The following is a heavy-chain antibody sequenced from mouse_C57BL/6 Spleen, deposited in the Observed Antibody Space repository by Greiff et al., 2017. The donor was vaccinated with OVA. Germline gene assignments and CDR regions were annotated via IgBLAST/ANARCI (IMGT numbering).Heavy chain of an antibody. J-gene: IGHJ1*03. CDR3: ARSGYYGSDWYFDV. CDR2: INPNYGTT. V-gene: IGHV1-39*01. D-gene: IGHD1-1*01. CDR1: GYSFTDYN. Sequence: LVESGPELVKPGASVKISCKASGYSFTDYNMNWVKQSNGKSLEWIGVINPNYGTTSYNQKFKGKATLTVDQSSSTAYMQLNSLTSEDSAVYYCARSGYYGSDWYFDVWGTGTTVTVSS.